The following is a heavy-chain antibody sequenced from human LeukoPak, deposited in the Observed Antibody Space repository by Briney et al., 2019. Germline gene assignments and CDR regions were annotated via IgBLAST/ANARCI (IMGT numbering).Heavy chain of an antibody. CDR3: ARAVAGYFDY. CDR2: ISYDGSNK. D-gene: IGHD6-19*01. CDR1: GFTFSSYA. Sequence: GGSLRLSCAASGFTFSSYAMHWVRQALGKGLEWVAVISYDGSNKYYADSVKGRFTISRDNSKNTLYLQMNSLRAEDTAVYYCARAVAGYFDYWGQGTLVTVSS. V-gene: IGHV3-30-3*01. J-gene: IGHJ4*02.